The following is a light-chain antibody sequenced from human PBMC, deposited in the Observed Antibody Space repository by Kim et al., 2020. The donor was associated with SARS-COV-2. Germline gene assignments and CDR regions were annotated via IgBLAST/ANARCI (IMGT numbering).Light chain of an antibody. CDR2: KDS. J-gene: IGLJ2*01. CDR3: QSADSSGTYEV. V-gene: IGLV3-25*03. CDR1: ALPKQY. Sequence: SYELTQPPSVSVSPGQTARITCSGDALPKQYAFWYQQKPGQAPVLVIYKDSERPSGIPERFSGSSSGTTVTLTISGVQAEDEADYHCQSADSSGTYEVFGGGTKLTVL.